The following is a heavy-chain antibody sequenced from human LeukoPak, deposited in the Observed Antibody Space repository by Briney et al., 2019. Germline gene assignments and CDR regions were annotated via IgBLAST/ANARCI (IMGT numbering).Heavy chain of an antibody. Sequence: GGSLRLSCAASGFTFDDYGMSWVRQAPGKGLEWVSGINWNGGSTGYADSVKGRFTISRDNAKNSLYLQMHSLRAEDTALYYCATIVGATGNDYWGQGTLVTVSS. CDR1: GFTFDDYG. CDR3: ATIVGATGNDY. J-gene: IGHJ4*02. V-gene: IGHV3-20*04. CDR2: INWNGGST. D-gene: IGHD1-26*01.